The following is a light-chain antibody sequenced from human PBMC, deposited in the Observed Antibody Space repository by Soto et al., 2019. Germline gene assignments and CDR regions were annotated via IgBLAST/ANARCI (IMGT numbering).Light chain of an antibody. CDR2: GTS. Sequence: DIVLTQSPGTLSLPPGERATLSCRASQSVTSNYLAWYQQKPGQAPRLLMYGTSSRATGIPDRFSGSGSGTDFTLTISSLEPEDFAVYYCHQYGRSPRGTFGQGTKVDIK. CDR3: HQYGRSPRGT. CDR1: QSVTSNY. J-gene: IGKJ1*01. V-gene: IGKV3-20*01.